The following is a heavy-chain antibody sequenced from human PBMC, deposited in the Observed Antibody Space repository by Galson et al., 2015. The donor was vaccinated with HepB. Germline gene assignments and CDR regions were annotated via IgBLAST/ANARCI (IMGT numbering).Heavy chain of an antibody. CDR2: ISAYNGDT. J-gene: IGHJ5*02. V-gene: IGHV1-18*01. D-gene: IGHD1-26*01. CDR3: ARGTGNYYLNYFDP. CDR1: GYTFTTYG. Sequence: SVKVSCKASGYTFTTYGISWVRQAPGQGLEWMGWISAYNGDTSYAQKFQGRVTMTTDTSTHTAYMDLRSLRSDDTAVYYCARGTGNYYLNYFDPWGQGTLVTVSS.